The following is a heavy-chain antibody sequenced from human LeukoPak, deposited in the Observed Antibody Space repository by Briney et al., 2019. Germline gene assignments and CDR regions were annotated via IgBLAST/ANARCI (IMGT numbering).Heavy chain of an antibody. Sequence: GGSLRLSCAASGFTFSSYSMNWVRQAPGKGREWVSYISSSSSTIYYADSVKGRFTISRDNAKNSLYLQMNSLRAEDTAVYYCAREYCSGGSCYLDYWGQGTLVTVSS. CDR2: ISSSSSTI. V-gene: IGHV3-48*04. J-gene: IGHJ4*02. CDR1: GFTFSSYS. CDR3: AREYCSGGSCYLDY. D-gene: IGHD2-15*01.